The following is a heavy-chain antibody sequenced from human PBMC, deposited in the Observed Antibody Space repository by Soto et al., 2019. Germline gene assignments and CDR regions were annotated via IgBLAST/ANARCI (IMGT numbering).Heavy chain of an antibody. CDR2: IYYSGST. J-gene: IGHJ4*02. CDR3: GGGGAGGGSYYFDY. Sequence: QVQLQESGPGLVKPSETLSLTCTVSGGSVSSGSYYWSWIRQPPGKGLEWIGYIYYSGSTNYNPSLKSRVTISVAPSKSRFSLRLGSVTAADTAVYYCGGGGAGGGSYYFDYWGQGTLVTVSS. CDR1: GGSVSSGSYY. D-gene: IGHD1-26*01. V-gene: IGHV4-61*03.